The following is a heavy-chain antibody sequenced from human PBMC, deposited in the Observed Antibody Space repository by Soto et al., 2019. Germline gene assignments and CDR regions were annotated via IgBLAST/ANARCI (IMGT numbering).Heavy chain of an antibody. D-gene: IGHD2-15*01. CDR2: INPSGGST. Sequence: ASVKVSCKASGYTFTSYYMHWVRQAPGQGLEWMGIINPSGGSTSYAQKFQGRVTMTRDTSTSTVYMELSSLRSEDTAVYYCARDRGPVVAAHSYYYYGMDVWGQGTTFTVAS. V-gene: IGHV1-46*01. J-gene: IGHJ6*02. CDR1: GYTFTSYY. CDR3: ARDRGPVVAAHSYYYYGMDV.